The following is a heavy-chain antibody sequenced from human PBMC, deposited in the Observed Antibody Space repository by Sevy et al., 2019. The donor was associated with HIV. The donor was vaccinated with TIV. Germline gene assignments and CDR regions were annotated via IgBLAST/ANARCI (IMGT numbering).Heavy chain of an antibody. CDR1: GFTFSNAW. CDR2: IKSKTDCGTT. V-gene: IGHV3-15*01. D-gene: IGHD2-15*01. Sequence: GGSLRLSCAASGFTFSNAWMSWVRQAPGKGLEWVGRIKSKTDCGTTDSAAPVKGRFTISRDDSKNTLYLQLNSLKTEDTAVYYCTTRLAVVFTDGRYYFDYWGQGTLVTVSS. J-gene: IGHJ4*02. CDR3: TTRLAVVFTDGRYYFDY.